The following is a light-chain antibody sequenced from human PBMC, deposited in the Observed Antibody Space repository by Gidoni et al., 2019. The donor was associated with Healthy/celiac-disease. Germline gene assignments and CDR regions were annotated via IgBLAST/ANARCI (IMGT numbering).Light chain of an antibody. J-gene: IGKJ1*01. CDR3: QQYGSSPLT. Sequence: EIVLTQSPGTLSLSPGERATLSCRASQSVSSSYLAWYQQKPGQAPRLLIYGASSRATGIPDRFSGSGSGTDFTLTISRLEPEDFAVYYCQQYGSSPLTFXXXTKVEIK. V-gene: IGKV3-20*01. CDR2: GAS. CDR1: QSVSSSY.